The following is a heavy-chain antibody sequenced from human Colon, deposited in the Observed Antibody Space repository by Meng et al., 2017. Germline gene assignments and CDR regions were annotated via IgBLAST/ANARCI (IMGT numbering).Heavy chain of an antibody. J-gene: IGHJ5*02. CDR1: GGSFSGYY. V-gene: IGHV4-34*01. D-gene: IGHD3-16*01. Sequence: QVQLQQGGEGLLKPSETLSLTCAVYGGSFSGYYWSWIRQPPGKGLEWIGEINHSGSTNYNPSLKSRVTISVDTSKNQFSLKLSSVTAADTAVYYCARIRPRLGGKTFDPWGQGTLVTVSS. CDR2: INHSGST. CDR3: ARIRPRLGGKTFDP.